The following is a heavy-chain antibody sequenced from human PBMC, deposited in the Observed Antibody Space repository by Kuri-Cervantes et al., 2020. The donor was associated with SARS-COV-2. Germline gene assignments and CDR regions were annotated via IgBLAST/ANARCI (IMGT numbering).Heavy chain of an antibody. J-gene: IGHJ3*02. V-gene: IGHV4-31*02. Sequence: LRLSCTVSGGSISSGGYYWSWIRQPPGKGLEWIGYIYYSGSTYYNPSLKSRLTISVDTSKKQFSRKLSSVTAADTAVNYCARAFGRITIYAFDIWGQGTMVTVSS. CDR3: ARAFGRITIYAFDI. D-gene: IGHD3-3*01. CDR2: IYYSGST. CDR1: GGSISSGGYY.